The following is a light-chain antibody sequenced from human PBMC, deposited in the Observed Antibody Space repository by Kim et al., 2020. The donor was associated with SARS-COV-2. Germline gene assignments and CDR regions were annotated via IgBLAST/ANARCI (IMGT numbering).Light chain of an antibody. CDR2: GAS. CDR3: QQYGSSPYT. CDR1: VSVSSSD. V-gene: IGKV3-20*01. J-gene: IGKJ2*01. Sequence: LSPGERASGSCRAGVSVSSSDLAGYQQKRGQAPRLLIYGASSRATGIPDGFSGSGSGTDFTLTISRLGPGDFAVYYCQQYGSSPYTFGQGTKLEI.